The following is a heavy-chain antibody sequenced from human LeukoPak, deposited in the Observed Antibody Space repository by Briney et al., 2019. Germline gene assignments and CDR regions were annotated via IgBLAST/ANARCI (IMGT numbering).Heavy chain of an antibody. CDR1: GGSISSYY. D-gene: IGHD3-3*01. CDR3: ASSTRYYDFWSGYLNWFDP. CDR2: IYTSGST. V-gene: IGHV4-4*07. Sequence: PSETLSLTCTVSGGSISSYYWSWIRQPAGKGLEWIGRIYTSGSTNYNPSLKSRVTMSVDTSKNQFSLKLSSVTAADTAVYYCASSTRYYDFWSGYLNWFDPWGQGTLVTVSS. J-gene: IGHJ5*02.